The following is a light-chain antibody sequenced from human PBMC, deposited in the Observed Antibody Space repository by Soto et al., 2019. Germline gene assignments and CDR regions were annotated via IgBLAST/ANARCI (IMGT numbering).Light chain of an antibody. CDR2: AAS. CDR3: QQTHSIPPT. V-gene: IGKV1-39*01. J-gene: IGKJ2*01. CDR1: HTVDTS. Sequence: DIQMTQSPSSLSASVGDRVTVTCRTSHTVDTSLNWYQQKPGKAPKLLIYAASSVQSGVPARLSGSGSATFFTLTIHNLQPDDFATYFCQQTHSIPPTFGPGTKVDIK.